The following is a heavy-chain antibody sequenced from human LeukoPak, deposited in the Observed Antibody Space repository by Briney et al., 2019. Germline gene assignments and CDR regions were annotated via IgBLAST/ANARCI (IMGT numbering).Heavy chain of an antibody. D-gene: IGHD3-10*01. CDR3: ARTTTPHYYGSGSYALGY. CDR1: GFTFSTYA. J-gene: IGHJ4*02. Sequence: GGSLRLSCAASGFTFSTYAMHWVRQCPGKGLEWVAIISYDGSNKDYADSVKGRFTISRDNSKNTLYLQMSSLSAEDTAVYYCARTTTPHYYGSGSYALGYWGQGTLVTVPS. CDR2: ISYDGSNK. V-gene: IGHV3-30-3*01.